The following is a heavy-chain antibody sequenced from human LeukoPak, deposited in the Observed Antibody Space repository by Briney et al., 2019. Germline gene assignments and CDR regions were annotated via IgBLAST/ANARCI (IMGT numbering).Heavy chain of an antibody. CDR2: ITANGDGT. Sequence: GGSLRLSCADSGFTFSSFAMTWVRQAPGRGLEWVAAITANGDGTYYADSVKGRFTISRDNSKNTLYLQMNSLRAEDTAVYYCANRGGTYYYDSSGYPKDDYWGQGTLVTVSS. J-gene: IGHJ4*02. CDR1: GFTFSSFA. CDR3: ANRGGTYYYDSSGYPKDDY. D-gene: IGHD3-22*01. V-gene: IGHV3-23*01.